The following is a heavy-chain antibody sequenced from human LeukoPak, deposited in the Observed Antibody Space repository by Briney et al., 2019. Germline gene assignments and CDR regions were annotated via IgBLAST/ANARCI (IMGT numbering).Heavy chain of an antibody. V-gene: IGHV4-38-2*02. D-gene: IGHD4-23*01. Sequence: SETLSLTCTVSGYSISSDYYWGWIRQPPGKGLEWIGSIYESGSTYYNPSLKSRVTISEDTSKNQFSLKLSSVTAADTAMYYCARGDYGGNCPSADGFDIWGQGTMVTVSS. CDR1: GYSISSDYY. CDR2: IYESGST. J-gene: IGHJ3*02. CDR3: ARGDYGGNCPSADGFDI.